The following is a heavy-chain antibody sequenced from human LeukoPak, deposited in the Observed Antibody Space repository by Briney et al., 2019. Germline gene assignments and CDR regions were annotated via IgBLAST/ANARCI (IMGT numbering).Heavy chain of an antibody. Sequence: PSETLSLTCAVYGGSFSGYYWSWIRQPPGKGLEWIGEINHSGSTNYNPSLKSRVTISVDTSKNQFSLKLSSVTAADTAVYYCARDTYYYDSSGYYAPLDYWGQGTLVTVSS. V-gene: IGHV4-34*01. CDR2: INHSGST. D-gene: IGHD3-22*01. CDR1: GGSFSGYY. CDR3: ARDTYYYDSSGYYAPLDY. J-gene: IGHJ4*02.